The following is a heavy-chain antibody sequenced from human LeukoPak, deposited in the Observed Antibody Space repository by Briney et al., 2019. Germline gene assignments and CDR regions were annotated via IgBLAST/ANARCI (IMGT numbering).Heavy chain of an antibody. D-gene: IGHD5-12*01. CDR2: ISSSSSNI. CDR1: GFTFSDYH. J-gene: IGHJ4*02. V-gene: IGHV3-11*06. CDR3: ARSGTGYEKAFFDY. Sequence: GGSLRLSCAASGFTFSDYHMSWIRQAPGKGLEWVSFISSSSSNINYADSVKGRFTISRDNAKNSLYLQMNSLRAEDTAVYYCARSGTGYEKAFFDYWGQGTLVTVSS.